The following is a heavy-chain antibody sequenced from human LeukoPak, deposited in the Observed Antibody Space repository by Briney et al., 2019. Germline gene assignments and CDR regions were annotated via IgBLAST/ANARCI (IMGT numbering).Heavy chain of an antibody. Sequence: SETLSLTCAVYGGSFSGYYWSWIRQPPGKGLEWIGEINHSGSTNYNPSLKSRVTISVDTSKNQFSLKLSSVTAADTAVYYCARWVAGTPDYWGQGTLVTVSS. CDR3: ARWVAGTPDY. V-gene: IGHV4-34*01. CDR2: INHSGST. J-gene: IGHJ4*02. CDR1: GGSFSGYY. D-gene: IGHD6-19*01.